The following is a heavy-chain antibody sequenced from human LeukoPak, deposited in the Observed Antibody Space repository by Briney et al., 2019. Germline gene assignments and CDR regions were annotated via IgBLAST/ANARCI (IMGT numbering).Heavy chain of an antibody. CDR3: APGVTMGS. CDR1: GGSISSGGYY. D-gene: IGHD3-10*01. V-gene: IGHV4-30-2*01. Sequence: SETLSLTCTVSGGSISSGGYYWSWIRQPPGKGLEWIGYIYHSGSTYYNPSLKSRVTISVDRSKNQFSLKLSSVTAADTAVYYCAPGVTMGSWGQGTLVTVSS. CDR2: IYHSGST. J-gene: IGHJ5*02.